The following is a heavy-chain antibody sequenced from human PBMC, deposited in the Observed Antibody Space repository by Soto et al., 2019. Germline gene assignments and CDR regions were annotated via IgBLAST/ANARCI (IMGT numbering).Heavy chain of an antibody. CDR2: ISGSGGST. J-gene: IGHJ4*02. V-gene: IGHV3-23*01. CDR3: AKGRSYYDILTGWARASLNDY. D-gene: IGHD3-9*01. CDR1: GFTFSSYA. Sequence: GGSLRLSCAASGFTFSSYAMSWVRQAPGKGLEWVSAISGSGGSTYYADSVKGRFTISRDNSKNTLYLQMNSLRAEDTAVYYCAKGRSYYDILTGWARASLNDYWGQGTLVTVSS.